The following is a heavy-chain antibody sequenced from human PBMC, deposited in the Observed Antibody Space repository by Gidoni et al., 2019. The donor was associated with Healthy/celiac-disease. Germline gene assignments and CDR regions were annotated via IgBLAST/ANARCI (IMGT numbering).Heavy chain of an antibody. CDR1: GFPISSYS. D-gene: IGHD2-21*01. Sequence: EVQLVESGGVLVQPGGSLRLSCPASGFPISSYSMNWVRQAPGKGLEWVSYISSSSSTIYYADSVKGRFTISRDNAKNSLYLQMNSLRDEDTAVYYCAREGNLGVGYFDLWGRGTLVTVSS. CDR2: ISSSSSTI. V-gene: IGHV3-48*02. J-gene: IGHJ2*01. CDR3: AREGNLGVGYFDL.